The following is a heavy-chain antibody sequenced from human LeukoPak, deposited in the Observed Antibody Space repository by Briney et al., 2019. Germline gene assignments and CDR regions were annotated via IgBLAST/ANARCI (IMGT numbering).Heavy chain of an antibody. CDR3: ARDRDCSSTSCWVDH. V-gene: IGHV1-69*04. J-gene: IGHJ4*02. CDR2: IIPILGIA. CDR1: GGTFSSYA. Sequence: SVKVSCKASGGTFSSYAISWVRQAPGQGLEWMGRIIPILGIANYAQKFQGRVTITADKSTSTAYMELSSLRSEDTAVYYCARDRDCSSTSCWVDHWGQGTLVTVSS. D-gene: IGHD2-2*01.